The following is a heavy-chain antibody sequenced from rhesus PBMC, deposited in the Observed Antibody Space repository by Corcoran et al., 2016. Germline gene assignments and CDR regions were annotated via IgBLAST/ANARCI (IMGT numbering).Heavy chain of an antibody. CDR3: ASIAAAAH. CDR2: ISYSGST. D-gene: IGHD6-31*01. J-gene: IGHJ4*01. V-gene: IGHV4-122*02. Sequence: QLQLQESGPGLVKPSETLSLTCAVSGYSISSGYGWSWIRQPPGKGLEWIGYISYSGSTSYNPSLKSRVTISSDTSKNQFSLKLSSVTAADTAVYYCASIAAAAHWGQGVLVTVSS. CDR1: GYSISSGYG.